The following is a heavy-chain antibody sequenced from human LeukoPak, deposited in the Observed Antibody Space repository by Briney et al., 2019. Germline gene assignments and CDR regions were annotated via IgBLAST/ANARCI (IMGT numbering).Heavy chain of an antibody. V-gene: IGHV3-33*06. D-gene: IGHD3-3*01. J-gene: IGHJ3*02. CDR2: IWYDGSNK. CDR1: GFTFSSYA. Sequence: QPGGSLRLSCAASGFTFSSYAMSWVRQAPGKGLEWVAVIWYDGSNKYYADSVKGRFTISRDNSKNALYLQMNSLRAEDTAVYYCAKGVQLVDFWSGYYMGAPPGDRDAFDIWGQGTMVTVSS. CDR3: AKGVQLVDFWSGYYMGAPPGDRDAFDI.